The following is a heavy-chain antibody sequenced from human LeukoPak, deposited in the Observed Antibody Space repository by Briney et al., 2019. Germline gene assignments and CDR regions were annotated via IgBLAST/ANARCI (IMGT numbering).Heavy chain of an antibody. V-gene: IGHV4-59*02. Sequence: SETLSLTCTIPGGSVSDYYWSWIRQSPGKGLEWIGYVYHTGSTSYSPSLKSRVTISADTSQNQFSLKLSSVTAADTAVYYCASRKLGNDYWGQGTLVTVSS. J-gene: IGHJ4*02. CDR3: ASRKLGNDY. D-gene: IGHD7-27*01. CDR1: GGSVSDYY. CDR2: VYHTGST.